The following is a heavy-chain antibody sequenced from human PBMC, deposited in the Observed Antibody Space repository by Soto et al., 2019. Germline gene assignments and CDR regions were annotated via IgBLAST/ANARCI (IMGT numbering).Heavy chain of an antibody. V-gene: IGHV1-3*01. CDR3: ARGIWVATIASYYFDS. CDR2: INAGNGNT. CDR1: GYTFSKYA. J-gene: IGHJ4*02. D-gene: IGHD5-12*01. Sequence: QVQLVQSGAEVKKPGASVMVSCKASGYTFSKYAMQWVRQALGQRPEWMGWINAGNGNTKYSQKFQDRFTITRDTSANTAYMDLRSLTSEDTAVYYCARGIWVATIASYYFDSWGQGTQVTVSS.